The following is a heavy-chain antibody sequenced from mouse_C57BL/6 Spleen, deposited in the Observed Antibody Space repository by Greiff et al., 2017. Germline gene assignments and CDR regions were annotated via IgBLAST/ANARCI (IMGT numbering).Heavy chain of an antibody. CDR3: ARRSSGLAY. CDR2: IDPSDSYT. D-gene: IGHD3-2*02. CDR1: GYTFTSYW. Sequence: QVQLQQSGAELVKPGASVKLSCKASGYTFTSYWMQWVKQRPGQGLEWIGEIDPSDSYTNYNQKFKGKATLTVDTSSSTAYMQLSSLTSEDSAVYYCARRSSGLAYWGQGTLVTVSA. J-gene: IGHJ3*01. V-gene: IGHV1-50*01.